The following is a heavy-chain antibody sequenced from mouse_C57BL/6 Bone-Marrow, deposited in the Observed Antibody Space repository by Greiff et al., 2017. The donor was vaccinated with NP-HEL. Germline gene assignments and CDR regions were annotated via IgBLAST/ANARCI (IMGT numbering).Heavy chain of an antibody. D-gene: IGHD4-1*01. CDR3: ARYSGTEDAMDY. CDR1: GFTFTDYY. V-gene: IGHV7-3*01. CDR2: IRNKANGYTT. J-gene: IGHJ4*01. Sequence: EVKLVESGGGLVQPGGSLSLSCAASGFTFTDYYMSWVRQPPGKALEWLGFIRNKANGYTTEYSASVKGRFTISRDNSQSILYLQMNALRAEDSATYYCARYSGTEDAMDYWGQGTSVTVSS.